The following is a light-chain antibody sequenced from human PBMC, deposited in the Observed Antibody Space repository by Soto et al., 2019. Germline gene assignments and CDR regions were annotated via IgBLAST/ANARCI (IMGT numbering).Light chain of an antibody. Sequence: EIVMTQSPATLSVSPGERATLSCRASQSVSSNLAWYQQKPGQAPRLLIYGASIRATGIPARFSGSGSGTEFTLTISTLQSEDFAVYYCQQRDSWPITFGQGTRLEIK. CDR3: QQRDSWPIT. J-gene: IGKJ5*01. V-gene: IGKV3-15*01. CDR2: GAS. CDR1: QSVSSN.